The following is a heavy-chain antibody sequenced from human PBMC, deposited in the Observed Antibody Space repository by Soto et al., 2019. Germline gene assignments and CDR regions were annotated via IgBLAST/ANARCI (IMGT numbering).Heavy chain of an antibody. V-gene: IGHV4-59*01. CDR1: GGSISSYY. J-gene: IGHJ4*02. D-gene: IGHD3-22*01. CDR2: IYYSGST. Sequence: SETLSLTCTVSGGSISSYYWSWIRQPPGKGLEWIGYIYYSGSTNYNPSLKSRVTISVDTSKNQFSLKLSSVTAADTAVYYCARGSYDSSGYYYYYWGQGTPVTVSS. CDR3: ARGSYDSSGYYYYY.